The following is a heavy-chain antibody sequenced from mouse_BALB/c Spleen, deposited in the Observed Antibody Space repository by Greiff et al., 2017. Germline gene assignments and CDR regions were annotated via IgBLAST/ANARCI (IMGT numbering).Heavy chain of an antibody. CDR2: INPSTGYT. V-gene: IGHV1-7*01. J-gene: IGHJ3*01. CDR1: GYTFTSYW. D-gene: IGHD2-3*01. CDR3: ARKGEIYDGYYGFAY. Sequence: VQLQQSGAELAKPGASVKMSCKASGYTFTSYWMHWVKQRPGQGLEWIGYINPSTGYTEYNQKFKDKATLTADKSSSTAYMQLSSLTSEDSAVYYCARKGEIYDGYYGFAYWGQGTLVTVSA.